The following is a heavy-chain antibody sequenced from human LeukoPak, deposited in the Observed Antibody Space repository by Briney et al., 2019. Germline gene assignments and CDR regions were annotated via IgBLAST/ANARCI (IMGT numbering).Heavy chain of an antibody. Sequence: GGTLRLSCAASGFTFSSSGMSWVRQAPGRGLEWVSGITGSGGNTYYADSVKGRFTISRDNSKNTLYLQMNSLRAEDTAVYYCARARGAWVGIAAADYYYYYMDVWGKGTTVTISS. D-gene: IGHD6-13*01. CDR1: GFTFSSSG. V-gene: IGHV3-23*01. J-gene: IGHJ6*03. CDR2: ITGSGGNT. CDR3: ARARGAWVGIAAADYYYYYMDV.